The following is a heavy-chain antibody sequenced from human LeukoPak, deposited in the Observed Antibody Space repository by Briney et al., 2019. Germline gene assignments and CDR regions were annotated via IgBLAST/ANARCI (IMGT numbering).Heavy chain of an antibody. V-gene: IGHV3-23*01. D-gene: IGHD3-22*01. CDR3: AKGTYYYDSRTPNDY. CDR1: GFTFSSYA. J-gene: IGHJ4*02. Sequence: PGGSLRLSCAASGFTFSSYAMSWVRQAPGKGLEWVSAISGSGGSTYYADSVKGRFTISRDNSKNTLYLQMNSLRAEDTAVYYCAKGTYYYDSRTPNDYWGQGTLVTVSS. CDR2: ISGSGGST.